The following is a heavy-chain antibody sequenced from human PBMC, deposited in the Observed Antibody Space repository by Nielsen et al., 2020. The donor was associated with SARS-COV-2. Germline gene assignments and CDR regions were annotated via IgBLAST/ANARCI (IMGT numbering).Heavy chain of an antibody. V-gene: IGHV3-11*06. D-gene: IGHD3-22*01. J-gene: IGHJ6*02. Sequence: RQAPGKGLECVSYISSSSSYTNYADSVKGRFTISRDNAKNSLYLQMNSLRAEDTAVYYCARDFLYYYDSSGYYYGRDGMDVWGQGTTVTVSS. CDR2: ISSSSSYT. CDR3: ARDFLYYYDSSGYYYGRDGMDV.